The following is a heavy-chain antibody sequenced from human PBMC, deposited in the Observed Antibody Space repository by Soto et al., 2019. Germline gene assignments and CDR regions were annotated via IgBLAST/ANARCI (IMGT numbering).Heavy chain of an antibody. CDR3: ARHLWVGSSWYLGAVDI. CDR2: IYYSGST. CDR1: GDSISNYY. Sequence: QVQLQESGPGLVKPSETLSLTCNVSGDSISNYYWSWIRQPPGKGLEWIGYIYYSGSTNSNPSLKSQVHISVDTSKNQFSLKLNSVTAADTAVYYCARHLWVGSSWYLGAVDIWGQGTMVTVSS. V-gene: IGHV4-59*08. D-gene: IGHD6-13*01. J-gene: IGHJ3*02.